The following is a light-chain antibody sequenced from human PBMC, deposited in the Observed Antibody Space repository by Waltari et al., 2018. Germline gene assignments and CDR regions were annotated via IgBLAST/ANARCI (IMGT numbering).Light chain of an antibody. CDR3: CSYAGSSTFVV. CDR2: EVS. Sequence: QSALTQPASVSGSPGQSITISCTGTSSDVGSYNLFSCYQQHPGKAPKLMIYEVSKRPSGVSNRFSGSKSGNTASLTISGLQAEDEADYYCCSYAGSSTFVVFGGGTKLTVL. V-gene: IGLV2-23*02. CDR1: SSDVGSYNL. J-gene: IGLJ2*01.